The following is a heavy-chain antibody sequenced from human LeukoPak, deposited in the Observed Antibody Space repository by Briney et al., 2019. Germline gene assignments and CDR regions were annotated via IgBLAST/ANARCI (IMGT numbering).Heavy chain of an antibody. Sequence: PGGSLRLSCAASGFTFSSYWMSWVRQAPGKGLEWVANIKKDGSEKYYVDSVKGRFTISRDNAKNSLYLQMNSLRAEDTAVYYCARVRSGSHWRGKYYYYHYMDVWGKGTTVTASS. CDR1: GFTFSSYW. CDR3: ARVRSGSHWRGKYYYYHYMDV. J-gene: IGHJ6*03. CDR2: IKKDGSEK. V-gene: IGHV3-7*01. D-gene: IGHD1-26*01.